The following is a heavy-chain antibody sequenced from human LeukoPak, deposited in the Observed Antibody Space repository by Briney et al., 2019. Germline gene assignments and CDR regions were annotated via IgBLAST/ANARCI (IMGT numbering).Heavy chain of an antibody. Sequence: GGSLRLSCAASGFTFSSYWMSWVRQAPGKGLEWVANIKQDGSEKYYVDSVKGRFTISRDNAKNSLYLQMNSLRAEDTAVYYCARDLVYSYGPLDYWGQGTLVTVSS. D-gene: IGHD5-18*01. CDR3: ARDLVYSYGPLDY. CDR1: GFTFSSYW. J-gene: IGHJ4*02. CDR2: IKQDGSEK. V-gene: IGHV3-7*01.